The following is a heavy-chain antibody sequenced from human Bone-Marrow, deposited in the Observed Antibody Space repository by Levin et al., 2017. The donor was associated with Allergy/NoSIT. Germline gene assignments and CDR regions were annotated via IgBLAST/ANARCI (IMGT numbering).Heavy chain of an antibody. V-gene: IGHV3-30*18. CDR3: AKDLGTTGY. CDR1: GFTFSSYG. CDR2: ISYDGSNK. D-gene: IGHD2/OR15-2a*01. Sequence: SCAASGFTFSSYGMHWVRQAPGKGLEWVAVISYDGSNKYYADSVKGRFTISRDNSKNTLYLQMNSLRAEDTAVYYCAKDLGTTGYWGQGTLVTVSS. J-gene: IGHJ4*02.